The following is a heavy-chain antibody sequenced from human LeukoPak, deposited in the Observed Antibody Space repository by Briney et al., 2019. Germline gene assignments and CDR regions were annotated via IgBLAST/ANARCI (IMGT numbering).Heavy chain of an antibody. J-gene: IGHJ6*02. Sequence: QPGRSLRLSCAASGFTFDDYGMHWVRHALGGGLEWVSGISWNSGIIDYADSVKGRFTISRDNAKNSLYLQMNSLRAEDTALYYCAKESHHRYGMDVWGQGTTVTVSS. CDR2: ISWNSGII. D-gene: IGHD1-14*01. V-gene: IGHV3-9*01. CDR3: AKESHHRYGMDV. CDR1: GFTFDDYG.